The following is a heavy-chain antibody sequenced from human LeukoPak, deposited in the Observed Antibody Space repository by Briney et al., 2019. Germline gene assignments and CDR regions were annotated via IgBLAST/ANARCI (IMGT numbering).Heavy chain of an antibody. CDR2: INPSGGST. CDR3: ARDAVPGIVGARHFDY. J-gene: IGHJ4*02. D-gene: IGHD1-26*01. V-gene: IGHV1-46*01. Sequence: ASVKVSCKASGYTFTSYYMHWVRRAPGQGLEWMGIINPSGGSTSYAQKFQGRVTMTRDTSTSTVYMELSSLRSEDTAVYYCARDAVPGIVGARHFDYWGQGTLVTVSS. CDR1: GYTFTSYY.